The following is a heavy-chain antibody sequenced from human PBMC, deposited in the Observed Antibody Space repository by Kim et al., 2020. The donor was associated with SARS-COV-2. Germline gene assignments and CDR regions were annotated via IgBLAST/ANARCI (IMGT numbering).Heavy chain of an antibody. CDR1: GGSFSGYY. CDR2: INHSGST. J-gene: IGHJ4*02. D-gene: IGHD4-4*01. V-gene: IGHV4-34*01. CDR3: ARIQAYSNYLFDY. Sequence: SETLSLTCAVYGGSFSGYYWSWIRQPPGKGLEWIGEINHSGSTNYNPSLKSRVTISADTSKNQFSLKLSSVTAADTAVYYCARIQAYSNYLFDYWGQGTLVTVSS.